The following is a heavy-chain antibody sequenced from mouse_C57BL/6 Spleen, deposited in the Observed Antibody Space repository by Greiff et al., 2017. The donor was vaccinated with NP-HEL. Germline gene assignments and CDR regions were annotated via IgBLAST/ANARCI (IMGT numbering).Heavy chain of an antibody. Sequence: VQLQQSGPELVKPGASVKISCKASGYSFTGYYMNWVKQSPEKSLEWIGEINPSTGGTTYNQKFKAKATLTVDKSSSTAYMQLKSLTSEDSAVYYCERRDDGYWGAMDYWGQGTSVTVSS. CDR3: ERRDDGYWGAMDY. CDR1: GYSFTGYY. J-gene: IGHJ4*01. CDR2: INPSTGGT. V-gene: IGHV1-42*01. D-gene: IGHD2-3*01.